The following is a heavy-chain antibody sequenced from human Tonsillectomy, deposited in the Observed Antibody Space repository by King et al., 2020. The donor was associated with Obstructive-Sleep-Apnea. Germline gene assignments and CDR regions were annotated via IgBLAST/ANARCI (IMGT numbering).Heavy chain of an antibody. V-gene: IGHV3-49*03. CDR2: VRSKPYGGTT. CDR3: SRDGSYGSGSLTNWFDP. Sequence: VQLVESGGGLVQPGRSLRLSCIGSGFTFGDYAMSWFRQAPGKGLEWVGFVRSKPYGGTTDYAASVKGRFAISRDDSKSIAYLQMDSLKTEDTALYYCSRDGSYGSGSLTNWFDPWGQGTRVTVS. J-gene: IGHJ5*02. CDR1: GFTFGDYA. D-gene: IGHD3-10*01.